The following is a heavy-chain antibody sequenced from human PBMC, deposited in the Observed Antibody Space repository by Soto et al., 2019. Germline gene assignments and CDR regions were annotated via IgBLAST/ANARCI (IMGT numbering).Heavy chain of an antibody. Sequence: GGSLRLSCAASGFTFSSYAMKWVRQAPGKGLEWVSLIGESGTPTYYADSVKGRFTISRDNSEKTLFLQMYSLRAEDTAVYYCAKDRNFWGDYIWGSYRYTSVRSFYYWGQGTLVTVSS. CDR1: GFTFSSYA. D-gene: IGHD3-16*02. CDR3: AKDRNFWGDYIWGSYRYTSVRSFYY. V-gene: IGHV3-23*01. J-gene: IGHJ4*02. CDR2: IGESGTPT.